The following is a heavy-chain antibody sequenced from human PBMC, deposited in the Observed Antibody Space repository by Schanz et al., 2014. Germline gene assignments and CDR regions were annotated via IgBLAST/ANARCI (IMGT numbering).Heavy chain of an antibody. Sequence: QDQLLQSGAAVKKPGSSVRVSCKASGGTLDTYKIAWVRQAPGQGLEWMGRIIPFLAVSNYAQDFQGRVTFTADRATSTVHMDLRSLRSEDTGLYYCARAGRGYAYPLNSYPMDVWGQGNTVSVSS. CDR2: IIPFLAVS. CDR1: GGTLDTYK. D-gene: IGHD3-16*01. CDR3: ARAGRGYAYPLNSYPMDV. J-gene: IGHJ6*02. V-gene: IGHV1-69*02.